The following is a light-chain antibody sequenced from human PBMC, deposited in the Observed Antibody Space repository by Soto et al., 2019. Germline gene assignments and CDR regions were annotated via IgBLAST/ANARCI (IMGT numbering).Light chain of an antibody. CDR2: EGS. CDR3: CSYADSSSSHVV. V-gene: IGLV2-23*01. J-gene: IGLJ2*01. Sequence: QPASVSGSPGQSITISCTGTSSDVGNYNLVSWYQQHPGKAPKLMIYEGSKRPSGVSNRFSGSKSGNTASLTISGLQAEDEADYYCCSYADSSSSHVVIGGGTKVTVL. CDR1: SSDVGNYNL.